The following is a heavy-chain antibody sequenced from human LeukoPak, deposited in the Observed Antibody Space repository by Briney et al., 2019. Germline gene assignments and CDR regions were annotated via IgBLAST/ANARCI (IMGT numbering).Heavy chain of an antibody. Sequence: SVKVSCKASGGSFSRYAISWVRQAPGQGLEWMGGIIPIFGTANYAQKFQGRVTITADESTSTAYMELSSLRSEDTAVYYCARVEGPLRFDPWGQGTLVTVSS. V-gene: IGHV1-69*13. D-gene: IGHD3-3*01. J-gene: IGHJ5*02. CDR3: ARVEGPLRFDP. CDR1: GGSFSRYA. CDR2: IIPIFGTA.